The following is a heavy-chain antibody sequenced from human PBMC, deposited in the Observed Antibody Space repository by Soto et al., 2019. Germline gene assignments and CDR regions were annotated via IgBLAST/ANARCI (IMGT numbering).Heavy chain of an antibody. Sequence: QVHLVQSGAEVKKPGASVNVSCKTSGYTFTRNGISWVRQAPGQGLEWMGWISPKSGNIKYAQKFQGRVIMTTDTSTSTAYMELRSLRSDDTAAYYCVKDRDSNSWPSRDVWGPGTTVTVSS. D-gene: IGHD3-22*01. J-gene: IGHJ6*02. V-gene: IGHV1-18*01. CDR2: ISPKSGNI. CDR3: VKDRDSNSWPSRDV. CDR1: GYTFTRNG.